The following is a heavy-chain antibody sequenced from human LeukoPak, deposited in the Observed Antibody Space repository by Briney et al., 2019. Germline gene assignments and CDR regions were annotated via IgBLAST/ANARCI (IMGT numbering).Heavy chain of an antibody. CDR3: ARERGYSGYDFDY. CDR1: GFTFSSYE. Sequence: PGGSLRLSCAASGFTFSSYEMNWVRQAPGKGLEWVSYISSSGSTIYYADSVKGRFTISRDNAKNPLYLQMNSLRAEDTAVYYCARERGYSGYDFDYWGQGTLVTVSS. CDR2: ISSSGSTI. V-gene: IGHV3-48*03. D-gene: IGHD5-12*01. J-gene: IGHJ4*02.